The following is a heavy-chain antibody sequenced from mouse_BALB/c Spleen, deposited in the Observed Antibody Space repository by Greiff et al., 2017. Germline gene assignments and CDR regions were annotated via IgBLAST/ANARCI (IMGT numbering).Heavy chain of an antibody. Sequence: VQRVESGPSLVQPSQSLSITCTVSGFSLTSYGVHWVRQSPGKGLEWLGVIWRGGSTDYNAAFMSRLSITKDNSKSQVFFKMNSLQADDTAIYYCAKKGGSYAMDYWGQGTSVTVSS. CDR2: IWRGGST. CDR1: GFSLTSYG. V-gene: IGHV2-5-1*01. J-gene: IGHJ4*01. CDR3: AKKGGSYAMDY.